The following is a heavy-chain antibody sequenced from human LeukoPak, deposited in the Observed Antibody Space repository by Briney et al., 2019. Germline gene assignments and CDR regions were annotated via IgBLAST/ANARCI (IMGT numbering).Heavy chain of an antibody. D-gene: IGHD5-12*01. CDR2: INEGANAK. Sequence: TGGSLRLSCAASSFTFSRYWMSWVRQAPGKGLEWVANINEGANAKYYVDSVKGRFTISRDNAKNSLYLQTNSLRVEDTAVYYCARVGYNDYDLDYWGQGALVTVSS. CDR1: SFTFSRYW. J-gene: IGHJ4*02. V-gene: IGHV3-7*01. CDR3: ARVGYNDYDLDY.